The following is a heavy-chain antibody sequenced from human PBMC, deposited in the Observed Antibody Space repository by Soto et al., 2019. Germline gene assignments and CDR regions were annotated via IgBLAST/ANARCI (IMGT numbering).Heavy chain of an antibody. CDR3: GRVGTSSCLDY. D-gene: IGHD6-6*01. V-gene: IGHV1-18*01. CDR2: ISANNGHT. Sequence: QVQLVQSGAEVQKPGASVMVSCKASGYTFTNYGIYWVRQAPGQGLAWMGWISANNGHTNYAQKFQGRVTMTTDTSTNTAYMELRGLRSDDTAVYYCGRVGTSSCLDYWGQGNLVTVSS. CDR1: GYTFTNYG. J-gene: IGHJ4*02.